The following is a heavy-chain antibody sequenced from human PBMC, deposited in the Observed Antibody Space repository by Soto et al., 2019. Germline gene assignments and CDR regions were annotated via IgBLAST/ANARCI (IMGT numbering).Heavy chain of an antibody. Sequence: SETLSLTCTVSGGSISSGGYYWSWIRQHPGKGLEWIGYIYYSGSTYYNPSLKSRVTISVDTSKNQFSLKLSSVTAADTAVYYCARSTYPYDFWSGYYTQSCYFDYWGQGTLVTV. CDR2: IYYSGST. D-gene: IGHD3-3*01. V-gene: IGHV4-31*03. CDR3: ARSTYPYDFWSGYYTQSCYFDY. CDR1: GGSISSGGYY. J-gene: IGHJ4*02.